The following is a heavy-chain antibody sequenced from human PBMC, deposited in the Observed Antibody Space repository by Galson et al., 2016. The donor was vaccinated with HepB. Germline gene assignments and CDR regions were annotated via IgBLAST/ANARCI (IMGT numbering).Heavy chain of an antibody. CDR3: AREGEYCDGDCYSGYFQY. CDR1: GFTSSSYA. Sequence: SLRLSCAASGFTSSSYAMHWVRQAPGKGLEWVALISDDGRKKYYADSVKGRFTISRDNSKNTLYVQMNSLRAEDTAVYYCAREGEYCDGDCYSGYFQYWGQGTLVTVSS. D-gene: IGHD2-21*01. V-gene: IGHV3-30*04. CDR2: ISDDGRKK. J-gene: IGHJ1*01.